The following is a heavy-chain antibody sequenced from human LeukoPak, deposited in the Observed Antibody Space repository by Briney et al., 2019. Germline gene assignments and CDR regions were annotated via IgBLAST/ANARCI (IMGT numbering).Heavy chain of an antibody. D-gene: IGHD2-2*01. CDR3: ARQMHSTSWYGRYYFDS. Sequence: PGGSLRLSCAASEFSFSNFAVGWVRQAPGKGLEWVSTIASGFNTYSADSVKARFTISRDNSKNTLYLQMDSLRAEDTAIYYCARQMHSTSWYGRYYFDSWGQGTLVTVSS. CDR1: EFSFSNFA. V-gene: IGHV3-23*01. J-gene: IGHJ4*02. CDR2: IASGFNT.